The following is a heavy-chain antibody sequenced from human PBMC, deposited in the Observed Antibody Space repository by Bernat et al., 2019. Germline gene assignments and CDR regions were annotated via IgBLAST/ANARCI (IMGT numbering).Heavy chain of an antibody. CDR1: GGSISSYY. CDR3: ARRPLAGTWYFDL. D-gene: IGHD6-19*01. V-gene: IGHV4-59*08. CDR2: MHYSGST. Sequence: QVQLQESGPGLVKPSETLSLTCTVSGGSISSYYCSWIRQPPGKALEWIGYMHYSGSTNHNPSLKSRVTMSVETSKNQFSLRLSSVTAADTAVYYCARRPLAGTWYFDLWGRGTLVTVSS. J-gene: IGHJ2*01.